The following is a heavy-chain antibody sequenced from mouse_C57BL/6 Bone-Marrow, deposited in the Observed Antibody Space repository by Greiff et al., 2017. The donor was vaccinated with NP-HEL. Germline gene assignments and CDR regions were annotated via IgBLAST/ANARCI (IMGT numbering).Heavy chain of an antibody. CDR3: ARPLTGTGFAY. V-gene: IGHV5-12*01. J-gene: IGHJ3*01. CDR2: ISNGGGST. D-gene: IGHD4-1*01. Sequence: EVMLVESGGGLVQPGGSLKLSCAASGFTFSDYYMYWVRQTPEKRLEWVAYISNGGGSTYYPDTVKGRFTISRDNAKNTLYLQMSRLKSEDTAMYYCARPLTGTGFAYWGQGTLVTVSA. CDR1: GFTFSDYY.